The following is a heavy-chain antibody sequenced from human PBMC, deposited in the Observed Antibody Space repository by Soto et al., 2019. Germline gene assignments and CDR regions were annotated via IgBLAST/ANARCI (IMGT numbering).Heavy chain of an antibody. CDR2: ISYDGSNK. V-gene: IGHV3-30*18. D-gene: IGHD3-16*01. CDR3: AKDTVRGRGGYYFDY. CDR1: GFTSSSYG. Sequence: PGGSLRLSCAASGFTSSSYGMHWVRQAPGKGLEWVAVISYDGSNKYYADSVKGRFTISRDNSKNTLYLQMNSLRAEDTAVYYCAKDTVRGRGGYYFDYWGQGTLVTVSS. J-gene: IGHJ4*02.